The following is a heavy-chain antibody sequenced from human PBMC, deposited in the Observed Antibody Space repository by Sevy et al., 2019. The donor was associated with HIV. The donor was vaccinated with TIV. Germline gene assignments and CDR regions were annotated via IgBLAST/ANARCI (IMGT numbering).Heavy chain of an antibody. CDR3: AKDTWSEGGYCSGGSCYPGPYYYYGMDV. CDR2: ISWNSGSI. CDR1: GFTFDDYA. V-gene: IGHV3-9*01. D-gene: IGHD2-15*01. Sequence: GGSLRLSCAASGFTFDDYAMHWVRQAPGKGLEWVSGISWNSGSIGYADSVKGRFTISRDNAKNSLYLQMNSLRAEDTALYYCAKDTWSEGGYCSGGSCYPGPYYYYGMDVWGQGTTVTVSS. J-gene: IGHJ6*02.